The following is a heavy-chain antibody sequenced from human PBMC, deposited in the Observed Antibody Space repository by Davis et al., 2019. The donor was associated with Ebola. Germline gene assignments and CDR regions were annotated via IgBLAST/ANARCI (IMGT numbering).Heavy chain of an antibody. D-gene: IGHD3-3*01. CDR2: IVVGSGNT. J-gene: IGHJ4*02. Sequence: SVKVSCKASGFTFTSSAVQWVRQARGQRLEWIGWIVVGSGNTNYAQKFQERVTITRDMSTSTAYMELSSLRSEDTAVYYCAAERFDFWSGYPSYYFDYWGQGTLVTVSS. CDR3: AAERFDFWSGYPSYYFDY. V-gene: IGHV1-58*01. CDR1: GFTFTSSA.